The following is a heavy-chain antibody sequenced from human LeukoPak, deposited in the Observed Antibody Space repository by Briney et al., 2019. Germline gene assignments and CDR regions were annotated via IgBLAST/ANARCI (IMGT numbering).Heavy chain of an antibody. V-gene: IGHV3-53*01. CDR2: IYSGGST. Sequence: GGSLRLSCAASGFTVSSNYMSWVRQAPGKGLEWVSVIYSGGSTYYADSVKGRFTISRDNSKNTLYLQMNSLRAEDTAVYYCAAAVAGPDSYFDYWGQGTLVTVSS. CDR3: AAAVAGPDSYFDY. D-gene: IGHD6-19*01. CDR1: GFTVSSNY. J-gene: IGHJ4*02.